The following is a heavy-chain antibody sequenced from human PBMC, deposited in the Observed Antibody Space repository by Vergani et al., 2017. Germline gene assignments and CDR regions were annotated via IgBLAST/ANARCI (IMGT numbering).Heavy chain of an antibody. CDR1: GFTFDDYA. V-gene: IGHV3-9*01. CDR2: ISWNSGSI. J-gene: IGHJ3*02. CDR3: AKADSSGYYPDAFDI. D-gene: IGHD3-22*01. Sequence: EVQLVESGGGLVQPGRSLRLSCAASGFTFDDYAMHWVRQAPGKGLEWVSGISWNSGSIGYADSVKGGFTITRDNAKNSLYLQMNSLRAEDTALYYCAKADSSGYYPDAFDIWGQGTMVTVSS.